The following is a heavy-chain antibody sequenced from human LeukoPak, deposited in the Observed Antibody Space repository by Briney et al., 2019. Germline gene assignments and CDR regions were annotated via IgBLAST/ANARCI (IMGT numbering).Heavy chain of an antibody. D-gene: IGHD6-13*01. CDR3: ARIPAAGSMGWFDP. CDR1: GGPISVDY. J-gene: IGHJ5*02. Sequence: SETLSLTCIVSGGPISVDYWNWIRQAPGKGLEWIGYIFYSGSTYYHPSLKSRVTISLTTSKNQFSLRLASVTAADTAVYFCARIPAAGSMGWFDPWGQGTLVTVSS. CDR2: IFYSGST. V-gene: IGHV4-59*01.